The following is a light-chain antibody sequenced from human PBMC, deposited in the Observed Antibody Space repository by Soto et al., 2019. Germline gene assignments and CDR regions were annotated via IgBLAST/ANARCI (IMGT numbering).Light chain of an antibody. CDR3: QSYGSSLSVVV. Sequence: QSVLTQPPSVSGAPGQRVTISCTGSSSNIGAGYDVHWYQQLPGTAPKLLIYGNSNRPSGVPDRFSGSKSGTSASLAITGLQAEDEADYYCQSYGSSLSVVVFGGGTKVTV. J-gene: IGLJ2*01. CDR1: SSNIGAGYD. CDR2: GNS. V-gene: IGLV1-40*01.